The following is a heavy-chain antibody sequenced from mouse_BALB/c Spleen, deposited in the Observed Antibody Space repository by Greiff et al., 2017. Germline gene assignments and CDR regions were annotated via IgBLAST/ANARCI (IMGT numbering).Heavy chain of an antibody. CDR3: ARGYDDGDYFDY. Sequence: EVKLVESGGGLVKPGGSLKLSCAASGFTFSDYYMYWVRQTPEKRLEWVATISDGGSYTYYPDSVKGRFTISRDNAKNNLYLQMSSLKSEDTAMYYCARGYDDGDYFDYWGQGTTLTVSS. D-gene: IGHD2-14*01. V-gene: IGHV5-4*02. CDR1: GFTFSDYY. J-gene: IGHJ2*01. CDR2: ISDGGSYT.